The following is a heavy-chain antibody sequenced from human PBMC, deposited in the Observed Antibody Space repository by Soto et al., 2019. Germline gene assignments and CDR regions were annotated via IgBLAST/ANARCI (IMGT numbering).Heavy chain of an antibody. Sequence: QVQLVESGGGVVKPGGSLRLSCVASGFSFSEYYLHWIRQAPGKGLEWVSYLSTSSSYTNYADSVKGRFTISRDNARNSLYLQMSSLRSDDTAVYYCARDRDSMIRGVYQHWGQGTLVIVS. CDR3: ARDRDSMIRGVYQH. CDR2: LSTSSSYT. D-gene: IGHD3-10*01. J-gene: IGHJ1*01. CDR1: GFSFSEYY. V-gene: IGHV3-11*05.